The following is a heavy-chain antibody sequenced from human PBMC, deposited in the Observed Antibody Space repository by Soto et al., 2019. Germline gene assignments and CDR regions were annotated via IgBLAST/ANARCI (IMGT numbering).Heavy chain of an antibody. J-gene: IGHJ4*02. CDR2: ITSSGTTV. Sequence: EVHLVESGGGLVQPGGSLRLSCAASGFTFSSYSLNWVRQAPGKGLEWVSYITSSGTTVYYADSVRGRFTISRDNVKNSLYLQMNSLRDDDTAVYYCARGSSNWAYYFDFWGQGTLVTVSS. CDR3: ARGSSNWAYYFDF. D-gene: IGHD6-13*01. V-gene: IGHV3-48*02. CDR1: GFTFSSYS.